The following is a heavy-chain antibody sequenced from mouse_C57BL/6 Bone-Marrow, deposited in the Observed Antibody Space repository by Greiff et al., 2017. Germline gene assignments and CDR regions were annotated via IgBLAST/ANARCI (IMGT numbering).Heavy chain of an antibody. CDR3: AREDCGDYGWYFDV. CDR1: GYAFTSYL. D-gene: IGHD2-13*01. Sequence: QVQLKQSGAELVRPGTSVKVSCKASGYAFTSYLIEWVKQRPGPGLEWIGVINPGRGGTNYNEKFKGKATLTADNSSSTAYLHLSSLTYEDSAVYVCAREDCGDYGWYFDVWGKGTTVTVSS. V-gene: IGHV1-54*01. J-gene: IGHJ1*03. CDR2: INPGRGGT.